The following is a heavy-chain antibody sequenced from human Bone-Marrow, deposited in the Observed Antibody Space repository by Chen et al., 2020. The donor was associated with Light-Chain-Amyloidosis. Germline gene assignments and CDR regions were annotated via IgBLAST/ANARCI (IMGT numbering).Heavy chain of an antibody. CDR3: VKDVRADSGYDLDY. Sequence: QVQLVESGGGVVQPGRSLRLSCAASGFTFSNYDIHWVRQAPGKGLEWVALISYDGNNTYYADSVKGRFTISRDNSKNTLYLQMNTLRADDTAVYYCVKDVRADSGYDLDYWGQGTVVTVSS. V-gene: IGHV3-30*18. CDR2: ISYDGNNT. CDR1: GFTFSNYD. D-gene: IGHD5-12*01. J-gene: IGHJ4*02.